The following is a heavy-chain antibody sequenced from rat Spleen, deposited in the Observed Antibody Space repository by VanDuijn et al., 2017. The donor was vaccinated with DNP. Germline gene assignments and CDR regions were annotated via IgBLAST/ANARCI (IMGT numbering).Heavy chain of an antibody. CDR2: ISTSGSRT. V-gene: IGHV5-25*01. Sequence: EVQLVESGGGFVQPGRSLKLSCAASEFTFSKSDVAWVSQAPTKGLEWVATISTSGSRTYYPDSVKGRFTISRDNAKSSLYLQMNSLKSEDTATYYCAKNSGYYFDYWGQGVMVTVSS. D-gene: IGHD4-3*01. CDR1: EFTFSKSD. CDR3: AKNSGYYFDY. J-gene: IGHJ2*01.